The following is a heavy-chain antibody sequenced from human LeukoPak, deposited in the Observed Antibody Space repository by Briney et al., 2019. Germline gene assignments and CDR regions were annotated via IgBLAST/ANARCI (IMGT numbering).Heavy chain of an antibody. CDR2: INHSGST. D-gene: IGHD3-3*01. CDR3: ARGRFVYYDFWSGYYSRTNFDY. J-gene: IGHJ4*02. Sequence: SETLSLTCAVYGGSFSGYYWSWIRQPPGKGLEWIGEINHSGSTNYSPSLKSRVTISVDTSKNQFSLKLSSVTAADTAVYYCARGRFVYYDFWSGYYSRTNFDYWGQGTLVTVSS. V-gene: IGHV4-34*01. CDR1: GGSFSGYY.